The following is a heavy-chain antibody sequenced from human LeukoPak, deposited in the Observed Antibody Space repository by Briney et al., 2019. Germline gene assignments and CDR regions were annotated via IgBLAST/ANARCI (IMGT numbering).Heavy chain of an antibody. V-gene: IGHV3-7*01. CDR2: IKQDGSEK. D-gene: IGHD3-10*01. CDR1: GFTFSSYW. CDR3: ARDPRSAMVRGVKKNWFDP. J-gene: IGHJ5*02. Sequence: GGSLRPSCAASGFTFSSYWMSWVRQAPGKGLEWVANIKQDGSEKYYVDSVKGRFTISRDNAKNSLYLQMNSLRAEDTAVYYCARDPRSAMVRGVKKNWFDPWGQGTLVTVSS.